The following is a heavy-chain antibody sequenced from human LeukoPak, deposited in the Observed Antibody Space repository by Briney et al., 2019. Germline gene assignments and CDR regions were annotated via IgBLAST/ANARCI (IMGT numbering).Heavy chain of an antibody. Sequence: QPGGTLRLSCAASGFTFSSYGMSWVRQAPGKGLEWVAYISSSGYTIAYPDSVKGRFTISRDSDKSSVFLQMNSLRVEDTAIYYCAKDAGSFFDHWGQGTLVTVSS. J-gene: IGHJ4*02. CDR3: AKDAGSFFDH. CDR1: GFTFSSYG. D-gene: IGHD3-10*01. V-gene: IGHV3-48*01. CDR2: ISSSGYTI.